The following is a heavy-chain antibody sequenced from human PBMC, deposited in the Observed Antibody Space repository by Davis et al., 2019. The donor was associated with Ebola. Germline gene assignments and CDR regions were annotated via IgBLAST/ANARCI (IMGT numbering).Heavy chain of an antibody. V-gene: IGHV3-30*03. CDR1: GFTFSSYG. CDR3: ARDPPYYDILTGYYLSWFDP. CDR2: ISYDGSNK. D-gene: IGHD3-9*01. J-gene: IGHJ5*02. Sequence: GGSLRLSCAASGFTFSSYGMHWVRQAPGKGLEWVAVISYDGSNKYYADSVKGRFTISRDNSKNTLYLQMNSLRAEDTAVYYCARDPPYYDILTGYYLSWFDPWGQGTLVTVSS.